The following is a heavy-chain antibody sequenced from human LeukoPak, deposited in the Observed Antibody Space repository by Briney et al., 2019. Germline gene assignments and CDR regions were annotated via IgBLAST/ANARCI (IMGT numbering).Heavy chain of an antibody. CDR2: ISYDGSNK. J-gene: IGHJ4*02. CDR3: AKGGLVVVTAERGDY. D-gene: IGHD2-21*02. Sequence: PGRSLRLSCAASGFTFSSYGMHWVRQAPGKGLEWVAVISYDGSNKYYADSVKGRFTISRDNARDSLYLQMNSLRAEDTAVYYCAKGGLVVVTAERGDYWGQGTLVTVSS. V-gene: IGHV3-30*18. CDR1: GFTFSSYG.